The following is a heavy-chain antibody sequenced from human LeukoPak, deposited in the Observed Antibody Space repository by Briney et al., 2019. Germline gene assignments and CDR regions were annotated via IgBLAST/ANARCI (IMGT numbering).Heavy chain of an antibody. V-gene: IGHV4-39*01. CDR1: GGSISSSSYY. CDR3: ARSAGVVPAAMVK. D-gene: IGHD2-2*01. CDR2: IYYSGST. J-gene: IGHJ4*02. Sequence: SETLSLTCTVSGGSISSSSYYWGWIRQPPGKGLEWIGSIYYSGSTYYNPSLKSRVTISVDTSKNQFSLKLSSVTAADTAVYYCARSAGVVPAAMVKWGQGTLVTVSS.